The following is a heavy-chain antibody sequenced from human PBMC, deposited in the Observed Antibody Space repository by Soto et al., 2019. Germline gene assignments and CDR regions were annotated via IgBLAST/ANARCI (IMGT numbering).Heavy chain of an antibody. CDR3: ARRAGIAVAATDY. Sequence: GGSLRLSCAASGFTFSSYAMSWVRQAPGKGLEWVSAISSSGGSTYYADSVKGRFTISRDNSKNTLYLQMNSLRAEDTAVYYCARRAGIAVAATDYWGQGTLVTVSS. D-gene: IGHD6-19*01. V-gene: IGHV3-23*01. CDR2: ISSSGGST. CDR1: GFTFSSYA. J-gene: IGHJ4*02.